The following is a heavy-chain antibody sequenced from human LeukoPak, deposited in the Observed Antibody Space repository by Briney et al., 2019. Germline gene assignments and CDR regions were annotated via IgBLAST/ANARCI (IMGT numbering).Heavy chain of an antibody. J-gene: IGHJ4*02. CDR1: GFTFSSYA. CDR3: SSTSLAWAGFDH. D-gene: IGHD2-2*01. V-gene: IGHV3-23*01. CDR2: ISGSGGST. Sequence: GGSLRLSCAASGFTFSSYAMSWVRQAPGKGLEWVSAISGSGGSTYYADSVKGRFSISRDNSKNTLYLQMNSLRAEDTAVYYCSSTSLAWAGFDHWGQGTLVTVSS.